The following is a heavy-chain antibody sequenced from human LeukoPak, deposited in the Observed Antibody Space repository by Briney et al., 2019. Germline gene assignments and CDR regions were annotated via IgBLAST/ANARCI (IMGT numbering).Heavy chain of an antibody. D-gene: IGHD1-26*01. CDR1: GGSISSYY. CDR3: ARGVGAKGDHFDY. Sequence: ASETLSLTCTVSGGSISSYYWSWIRQPPGKGLEWIGYIYYSGSTNYNPSLKSRVTISVDTSKNQFSLKLSSVTAADTAVYYCARGVGAKGDHFDYWGQGTLVTVSS. J-gene: IGHJ4*02. V-gene: IGHV4-59*01. CDR2: IYYSGST.